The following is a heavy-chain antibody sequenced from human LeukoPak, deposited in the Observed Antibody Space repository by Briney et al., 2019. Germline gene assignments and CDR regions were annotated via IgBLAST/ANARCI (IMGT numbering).Heavy chain of an antibody. CDR1: GGTFSSYA. D-gene: IGHD3-3*01. CDR3: ARDSGMSPLEWLFDY. V-gene: IGHV1-69*13. Sequence: SVKVSCKASGGTFSSYAISWVRQAPGQGLEWMGGIIPIFSTANYAQKFQGRVTITADESTSTAYMELSSLRSEDTAVYYCARDSGMSPLEWLFDYWGQGTLVTVSS. J-gene: IGHJ4*02. CDR2: IIPIFSTA.